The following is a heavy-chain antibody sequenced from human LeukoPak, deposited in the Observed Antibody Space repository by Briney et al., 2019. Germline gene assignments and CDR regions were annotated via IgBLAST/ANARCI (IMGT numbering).Heavy chain of an antibody. CDR3: ATGLPGGP. CDR2: VDPEDGET. V-gene: IGHV1-69-2*01. CDR1: GYTFTDYY. D-gene: IGHD3-10*01. Sequence: ASVKVSCKASGYTFTDYYMHWVQQAPGKGLEWMGRVDPEDGETIYAEKFQGRVTITADTSTDTAYMELSSLRSEGTAVYYCATGLPGGPWGQGTLVTVSS. J-gene: IGHJ5*02.